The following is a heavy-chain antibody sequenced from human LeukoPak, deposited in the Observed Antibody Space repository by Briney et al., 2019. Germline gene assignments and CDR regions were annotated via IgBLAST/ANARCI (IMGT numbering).Heavy chain of an antibody. CDR1: GYTFTSYD. CDR2: IVPIFGTA. Sequence: ASVKVSCKASGYTFTSYDINWVRQAPGQGLEWMGGIVPIFGTANYAQKFQGRVTITADESTSTAYMELSSLRSEDTAVYYCARDDGGTNGVSPFDYWGQGTLVTVSS. CDR3: ARDDGGTNGVSPFDY. V-gene: IGHV1-69*13. J-gene: IGHJ4*02. D-gene: IGHD2-8*01.